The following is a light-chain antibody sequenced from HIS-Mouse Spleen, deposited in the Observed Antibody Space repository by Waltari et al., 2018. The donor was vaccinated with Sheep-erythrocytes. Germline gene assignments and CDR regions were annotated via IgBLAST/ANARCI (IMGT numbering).Light chain of an antibody. Sequence: QSALTQPASVSGSPGQSITISCTGTSRDVGCYNLVSWYQQHPGKPPKLMIYEGSKRPSGVSNRFSGSKSGNTASLTISGLQAEDEADYYCCSYAGSSTWVFGGGTKLTVL. CDR3: CSYAGSSTWV. CDR1: SRDVGCYNL. V-gene: IGLV2-23*01. J-gene: IGLJ3*02. CDR2: EGS.